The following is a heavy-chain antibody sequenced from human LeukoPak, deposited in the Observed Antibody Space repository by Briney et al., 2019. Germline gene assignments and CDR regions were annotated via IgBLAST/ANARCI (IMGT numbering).Heavy chain of an antibody. Sequence: SETLSLTCAVYGGSFSGYYWSWIRQPPGKGLEWIGEINHSGSTNYNPSLKSRVTISVDTSKNQFSLKLSSVTAADTAVYYCASTYYYDSSGYYYYYWGQGTLVTVSS. J-gene: IGHJ4*02. V-gene: IGHV4-34*01. CDR1: GGSFSGYY. CDR2: INHSGST. D-gene: IGHD3-22*01. CDR3: ASTYYYDSSGYYYYY.